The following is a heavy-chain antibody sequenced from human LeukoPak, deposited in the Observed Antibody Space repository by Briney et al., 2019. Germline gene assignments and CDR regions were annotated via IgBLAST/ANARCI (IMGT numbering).Heavy chain of an antibody. CDR3: ARDPYSGSYVDYYYYYYMDV. Sequence: GGSLRLSCEVSGFTFSTYGMSWVRQAPGKGLEWVSAISGSGGSTYYADSVKGRFTISRDNSKNTLYLQINSLRAEDTAVYYCARDPYSGSYVDYYYYYYMDVWGKGTTVTISS. V-gene: IGHV3-23*01. CDR2: ISGSGGST. J-gene: IGHJ6*03. D-gene: IGHD1-26*01. CDR1: GFTFSTYG.